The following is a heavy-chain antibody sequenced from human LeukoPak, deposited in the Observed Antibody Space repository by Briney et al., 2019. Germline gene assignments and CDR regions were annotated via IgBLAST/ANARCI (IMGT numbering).Heavy chain of an antibody. Sequence: GGSLRLSCAASAFTFSSYAMTWVRQAPGKGLEWVSAISGSGGSTYYADSVKGRFTISRDNAKNTLYLQMNSLRAEDTAVYYCARDIEVTIFGVVIGSYGMDVWGQGTTVTVSS. CDR1: AFTFSSYA. J-gene: IGHJ6*02. V-gene: IGHV3-23*01. CDR2: ISGSGGST. CDR3: ARDIEVTIFGVVIGSYGMDV. D-gene: IGHD3-3*01.